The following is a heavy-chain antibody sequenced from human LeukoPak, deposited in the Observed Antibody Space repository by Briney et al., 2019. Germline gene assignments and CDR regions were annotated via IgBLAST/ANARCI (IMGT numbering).Heavy chain of an antibody. Sequence: PSETLSLTCTVSGGSISSGDYYWSWIRQPPGKGLEWIGSIYYSGSTYYNPSLKSRVTISVDTSKNQFSLKLSSVTAADTAVYYCARHSPTYSSGWYVFDYWGQGTLVTVSS. J-gene: IGHJ4*02. D-gene: IGHD6-19*01. CDR2: IYYSGST. CDR3: ARHSPTYSSGWYVFDY. CDR1: GGSISSGDYY. V-gene: IGHV4-39*01.